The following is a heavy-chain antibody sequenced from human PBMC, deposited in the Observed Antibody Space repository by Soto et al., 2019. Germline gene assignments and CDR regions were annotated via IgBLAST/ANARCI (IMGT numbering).Heavy chain of an antibody. J-gene: IGHJ4*02. V-gene: IGHV3-30*18. Sequence: PGGSLRLSCAASGFTFSSYGMHWVRQAPGKGLEWVAVIPYDGSNKYYADSVKGRFTISRDNSKNTLYLQMNSLRAEDTAVYYCAKSHLHCSGGSCYGPFDYWGQGTLVTVSS. CDR3: AKSHLHCSGGSCYGPFDY. D-gene: IGHD2-15*01. CDR1: GFTFSSYG. CDR2: IPYDGSNK.